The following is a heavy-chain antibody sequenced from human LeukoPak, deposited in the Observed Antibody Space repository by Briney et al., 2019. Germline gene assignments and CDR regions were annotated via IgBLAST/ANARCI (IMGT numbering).Heavy chain of an antibody. Sequence: SETLSLTCTVSGGSISNYYWSWIRQPPGKGLEWIGYIYYSGSTNYNPSLNSRVTISVDTSKNQFSLKLSSVTAADTAEYYCARNPGRLYGMDVWGQGTTVTVSS. J-gene: IGHJ6*02. CDR1: GGSISNYY. V-gene: IGHV4-59*08. D-gene: IGHD6-25*01. CDR3: ARNPGRLYGMDV. CDR2: IYYSGST.